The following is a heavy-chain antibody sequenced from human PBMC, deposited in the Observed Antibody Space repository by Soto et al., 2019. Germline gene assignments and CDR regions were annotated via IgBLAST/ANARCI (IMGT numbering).Heavy chain of an antibody. J-gene: IGHJ4*02. CDR1: GFTFSSYG. D-gene: IGHD1-26*01. CDR3: AKVGDVYNSFFDY. CDR2: ISDDGSKK. V-gene: IGHV3-30*18. Sequence: PGGSLRLSCAASGFTFSSYGIHWVRQAPGKGLEWVAVISDDGSKKYYVDSVKGRFTISRDNSKNTVYLQMNSLRAEDTAVYYCAKVGDVYNSFFDYWGQGTLVTVSS.